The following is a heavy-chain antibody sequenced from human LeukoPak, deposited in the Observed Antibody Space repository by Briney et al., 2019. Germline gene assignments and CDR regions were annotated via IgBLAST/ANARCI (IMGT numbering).Heavy chain of an antibody. V-gene: IGHV4-59*01. J-gene: IGHJ3*02. CDR3: ARGYCSSTSCYFAFEI. D-gene: IGHD2-2*01. CDR1: GGSISNFY. CDR2: IYYSGST. Sequence: PSETLSLTCTVSGGSISNFYWSWIRQPPGKGLEWIGYIYYSGSTNYNPSLKSRVTISVDTSKNQFSLKLSSVSAADTAVYYCARGYCSSTSCYFAFEIWGQGTMVTVSS.